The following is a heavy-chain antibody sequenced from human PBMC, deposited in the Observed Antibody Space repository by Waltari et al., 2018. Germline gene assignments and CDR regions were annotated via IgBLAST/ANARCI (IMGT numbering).Heavy chain of an antibody. CDR2: INHSGST. J-gene: IGHJ4*02. CDR1: GGSFSGYY. D-gene: IGHD3-3*01. V-gene: IGHV4-34*01. CDR3: ACLRFLEWVRVFDY. Sequence: QVQLQQWGAGLLKPSETLSLTCAVYGGSFSGYYWSWIRQPPGKGLEWLGEINHSGSTNYNPSLKSRVTISVDTSKNQFSLKLSSVTAADTAVYYCACLRFLEWVRVFDYWGQGTLVTVSS.